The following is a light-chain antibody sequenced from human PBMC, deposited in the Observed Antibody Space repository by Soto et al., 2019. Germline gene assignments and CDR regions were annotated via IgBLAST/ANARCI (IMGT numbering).Light chain of an antibody. CDR3: QQAYSFPIT. V-gene: IGKV1-5*03. CDR2: KAS. CDR1: QTISSW. Sequence: DIQMTQSPSTLSGSVGDRVTITCRASQTISSWLAWYQQKPGKAPKLLIYKASSLESGVPSRFTGSGSGTEFTLTISSLQPDDFATYYCQQAYSFPITFGQGTRLEIK. J-gene: IGKJ5*01.